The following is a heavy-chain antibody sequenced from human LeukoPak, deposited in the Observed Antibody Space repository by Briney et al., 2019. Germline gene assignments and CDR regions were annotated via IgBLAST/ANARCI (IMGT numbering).Heavy chain of an antibody. CDR1: GFTFSRHA. J-gene: IGHJ4*02. V-gene: IGHV3-23*01. CDR3: AKDIEASI. D-gene: IGHD2-15*01. Sequence: PGGSLRLSCAASGFTFSRHAMSWVRQAPGKGLEWVSLISHSGANTFYADSVKGRFTVSRDNSKNMMYLQMNSLRAEDTAVYYCAKDIEASIWGQGTLVTVSS. CDR2: ISHSGANT.